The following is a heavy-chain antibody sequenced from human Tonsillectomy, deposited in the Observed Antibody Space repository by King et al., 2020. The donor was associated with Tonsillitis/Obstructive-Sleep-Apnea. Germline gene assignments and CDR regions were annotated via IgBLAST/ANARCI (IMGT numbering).Heavy chain of an antibody. D-gene: IGHD3-3*01. V-gene: IGHV4-39*02. CDR2: LFSTGKT. CDR1: GDSINNSRYF. CDR3: ARGMQFLDWEAWNYFAH. Sequence: LQLQESGPGLVKPSETLSLTCSVSGDSINNSRYFWGWIRQAPGKGLESIGCLFSTGKTHYSPSLESRVTISLDRSKNRFSLRVASVTAADTGIYFCARGMQFLDWEAWNYFAHWGQGSLVTVSS. J-gene: IGHJ4*02.